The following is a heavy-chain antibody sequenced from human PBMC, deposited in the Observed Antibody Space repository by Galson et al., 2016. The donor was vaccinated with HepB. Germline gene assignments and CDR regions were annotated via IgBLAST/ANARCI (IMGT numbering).Heavy chain of an antibody. CDR3: AREDAYGDPFDF. CDR2: ISYHGNNK. J-gene: IGHJ4*02. Sequence: SLRLSCAASGFNISTYVMHWVRQAPGKGLEWVTFISYHGNNKYYADSVKGRFTISRDNSKDTLYLQMNSLRTEDTAVYYCAREDAYGDPFDFWGQGTLVTVSS. V-gene: IGHV3-30-3*01. CDR1: GFNISTYV. D-gene: IGHD4/OR15-4a*01.